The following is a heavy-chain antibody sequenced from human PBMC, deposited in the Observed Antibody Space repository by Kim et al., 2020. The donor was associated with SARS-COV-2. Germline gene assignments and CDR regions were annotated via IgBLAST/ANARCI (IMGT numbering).Heavy chain of an antibody. D-gene: IGHD6-19*01. CDR1: GYTFETDC. V-gene: IGHV3-43*02. CDR2: LSDEGGSI. Sequence: GGSLRLSCTVVGYTFETDCMGVGMREKGRRLERASLLSDEGGSIHSADSVKGRLTISRDNDRNSLYLQLDSLRTEDTAFYYCAKGDQWLIRIWGQETLVTVPS. J-gene: IGHJ1*01. CDR3: AKGDQWLIRI.